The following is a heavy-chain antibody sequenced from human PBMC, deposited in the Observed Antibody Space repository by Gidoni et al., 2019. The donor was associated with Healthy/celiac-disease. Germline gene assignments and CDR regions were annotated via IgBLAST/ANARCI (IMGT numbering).Heavy chain of an antibody. CDR3: ARTGVNWYFDL. CDR2: SYYSEST. J-gene: IGHJ2*01. Sequence: VQLQESGPGLVKPSETLSLPCHASGGSISSYYWHWIRTPPGQGLEWIGYSYYSESTNYNPSLKSLVTISVDTAKNQFSLKLSSVTAADTAVYYCARTGVNWYFDLWGRGTLVTVSS. D-gene: IGHD2-8*01. CDR1: GGSISSYY. V-gene: IGHV4-59*01.